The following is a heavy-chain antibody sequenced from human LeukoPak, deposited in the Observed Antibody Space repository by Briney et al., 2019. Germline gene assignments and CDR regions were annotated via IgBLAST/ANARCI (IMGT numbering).Heavy chain of an antibody. V-gene: IGHV3-66*01. CDR3: VRDRHCAGDCPPGNFQH. Sequence: GEALKISCAGSGFTVSSNYMSWLLQGPGKGLERVSVMYSGGSTDYADSVKGRFTISRDNSKNTLFLQMNSLRSEDTAVYYCVRDRHCAGDCPPGNFQHWGQGALVMVYS. CDR2: MYSGGST. D-gene: IGHD2-21*02. CDR1: GFTVSSNY. J-gene: IGHJ1*01.